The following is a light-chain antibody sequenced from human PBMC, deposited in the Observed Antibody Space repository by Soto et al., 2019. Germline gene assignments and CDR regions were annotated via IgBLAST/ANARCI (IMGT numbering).Light chain of an antibody. CDR2: DSS. CDR3: QQRSNWLSWT. J-gene: IGKJ1*01. CDR1: QSVSSY. Sequence: EIVLTQSPATLSLSPGERATLSCRASQSVSSYLAWYQQKPGQAPRLLIYDSSNRATGIPARFSGSESGTDFTPTISSLEPEDFAVYYCQQRSNWLSWTFGQGTKVEIK. V-gene: IGKV3-11*01.